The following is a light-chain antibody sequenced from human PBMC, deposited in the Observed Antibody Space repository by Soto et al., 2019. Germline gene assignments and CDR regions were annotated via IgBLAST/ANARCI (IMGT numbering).Light chain of an antibody. CDR1: QSVSSSY. J-gene: IGKJ5*01. V-gene: IGKV3-20*01. Sequence: EIVLTQSPGTLSLSPGERATLSCRASQSVSSSYLAWYQQKPGQAPRLLIYGASSRASGIPDRFSGSGSGTDFTLTISGLEPEDVAVYYCQQYGGSPITFGLGTRLEIK. CDR3: QQYGGSPIT. CDR2: GAS.